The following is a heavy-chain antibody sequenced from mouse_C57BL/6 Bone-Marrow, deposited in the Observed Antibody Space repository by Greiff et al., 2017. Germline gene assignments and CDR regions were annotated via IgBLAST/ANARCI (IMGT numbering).Heavy chain of an antibody. Sequence: EVQLQQSGAELVRPGASVKLSCTASGFNIKDYYMHWVKQRPEKGLEWIGRIDPEDGDTEYAPKFQGKATMTADTSSNTAYLQLSSLTSEDTAVYYCTTCGNYFYAMDYWGQGTSVTVSS. CDR3: TTCGNYFYAMDY. CDR2: IDPEDGDT. V-gene: IGHV14-1*01. J-gene: IGHJ4*01. CDR1: GFNIKDYY. D-gene: IGHD2-1*01.